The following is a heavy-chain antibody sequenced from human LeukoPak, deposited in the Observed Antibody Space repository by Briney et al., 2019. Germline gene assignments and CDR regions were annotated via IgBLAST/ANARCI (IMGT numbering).Heavy chain of an antibody. V-gene: IGHV3-7*03. D-gene: IGHD3-9*01. J-gene: IGHJ4*02. CDR2: IKQDGSEK. Sequence: GGSLRLSCAASGFTFSSYWMSWVRQAPGKGLEWVANIKQDGSEKYYVDSVKGRFTISGDNAKNSLYLQMNSLRAEDTAVYYCARDPIKTYYDIWWDYWGQGTLVTVSS. CDR1: GFTFSSYW. CDR3: ARDPIKTYYDIWWDY.